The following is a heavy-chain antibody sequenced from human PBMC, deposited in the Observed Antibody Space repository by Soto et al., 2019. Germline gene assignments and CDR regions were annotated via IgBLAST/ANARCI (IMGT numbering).Heavy chain of an antibody. Sequence: SETLSLTCTVSGGSIRSNSWTWFRQPPGKGQGWIGSIYYSGSTHYNPSLKSRVTISADTSKNQFSLKLTSLTAADTAVYYCARQAPLRDSGSYFWYYGMDVWGQGTKVTVSS. V-gene: IGHV4-59*08. CDR3: ARQAPLRDSGSYFWYYGMDV. J-gene: IGHJ6*02. CDR2: IYYSGST. CDR1: GGSIRSNS. D-gene: IGHD1-26*01.